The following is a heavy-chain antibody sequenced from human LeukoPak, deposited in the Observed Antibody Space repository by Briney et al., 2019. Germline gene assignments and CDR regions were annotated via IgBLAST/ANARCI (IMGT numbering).Heavy chain of an antibody. V-gene: IGHV3-49*04. CDR1: GFTFGDYA. CDR2: IRSKAYGGTT. J-gene: IGHJ4*02. CDR3: TRDEAYYYDSSGSLAHFDY. D-gene: IGHD3-22*01. Sequence: SLRLSCTASGFTFGDYAMSWVRQAPGKGLEWVGFIRSKAYGGTTEYAASVKGRFTISRDDSKSIAYLQMNSLKTEDTAVYYCTRDEAYYYDSSGSLAHFDYWGQGTLVTVSS.